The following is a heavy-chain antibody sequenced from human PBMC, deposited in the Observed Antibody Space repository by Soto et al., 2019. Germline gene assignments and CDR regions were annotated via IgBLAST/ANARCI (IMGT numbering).Heavy chain of an antibody. Sequence: QVQLVQSGAEVKKPGASVKVSCKASGYTFTSYGISWERQAPGHGLEWMGWISAYNGNTNYAQKLQGRVTMTTDTSTSTAYMELRSRRSDDTAVYYCAREGDGDGGSYLDTFDYWGQGTLVTVSS. CDR1: GYTFTSYG. J-gene: IGHJ4*02. CDR3: AREGDGDGGSYLDTFDY. CDR2: ISAYNGNT. V-gene: IGHV1-18*01. D-gene: IGHD1-26*01.